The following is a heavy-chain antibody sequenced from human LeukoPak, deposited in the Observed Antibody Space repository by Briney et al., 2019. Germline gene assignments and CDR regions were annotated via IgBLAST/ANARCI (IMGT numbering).Heavy chain of an antibody. CDR2: INPSGGST. Sequence: ASVKVSCKASGYTFTSYYMHWVRQAPGQGLEWMGIINPSGGSTSYAQKFQGRVTMTRDMSTSTVYMELSSLRSDDTAVYYCARDRRHGDYAYWGQGTLVTVSS. D-gene: IGHD4-17*01. CDR3: ARDRRHGDYAY. V-gene: IGHV1-46*01. J-gene: IGHJ4*02. CDR1: GYTFTSYY.